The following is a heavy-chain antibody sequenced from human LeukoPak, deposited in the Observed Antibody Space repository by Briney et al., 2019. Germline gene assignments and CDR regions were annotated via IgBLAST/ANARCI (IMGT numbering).Heavy chain of an antibody. CDR3: AKDSYYGSGSYFYFDY. Sequence: PGGSLRLSCAASGFTFSSYGMHWVRQAPGKGLEWVAVVSYVGSNKYYADSVKGRFTISRDNSKNTLYLQMNSLRPEDTAVYYCAKDSYYGSGSYFYFDYWGQGTLVTVSS. CDR2: VSYVGSNK. CDR1: GFTFSSYG. J-gene: IGHJ4*02. V-gene: IGHV3-30*18. D-gene: IGHD3-10*01.